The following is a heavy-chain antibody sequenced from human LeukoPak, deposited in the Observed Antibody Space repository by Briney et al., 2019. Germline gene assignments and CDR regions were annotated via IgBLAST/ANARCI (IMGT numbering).Heavy chain of an antibody. Sequence: PGGSLRLSCAASGFPFDTYPMNWVRQAPGKGLEWVASISSSNSFKNYADSVKGRFTISRDNAQNSLYLQMSSLRAEDTGLYYCATTGEQWLLKDIWGQGTMVIVSS. D-gene: IGHD6-19*01. V-gene: IGHV3-21*01. J-gene: IGHJ3*02. CDR2: ISSSNSFK. CDR1: GFPFDTYP. CDR3: ATTGEQWLLKDI.